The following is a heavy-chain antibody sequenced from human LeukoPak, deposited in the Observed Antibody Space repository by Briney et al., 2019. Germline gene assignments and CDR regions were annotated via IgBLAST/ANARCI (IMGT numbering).Heavy chain of an antibody. D-gene: IGHD1-20*01. CDR3: ARGDGVDNWNRLDY. Sequence: SETLSLTCTVSGGSISSYYWSWIRQPPGKGLEWIGYIYYSGSTNYNPSLKSRVTISVDTSKNQFSLKLSSVTAADTAVYYCARGDGVDNWNRLDYWGQGTLVTVSS. J-gene: IGHJ4*02. CDR1: GGSISSYY. CDR2: IYYSGST. V-gene: IGHV4-59*12.